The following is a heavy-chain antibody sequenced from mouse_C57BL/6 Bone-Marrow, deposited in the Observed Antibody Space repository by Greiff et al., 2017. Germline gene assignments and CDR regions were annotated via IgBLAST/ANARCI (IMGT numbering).Heavy chain of an antibody. CDR3: AREGVYYYSFYCFDY. J-gene: IGHJ2*01. CDR2: IYPSDSET. CDR1: GYTFTSYW. V-gene: IGHV1-61*01. Sequence: VQLQQPGAELVRPGSSVKLSCKASGYTFTSYWMAWVKQRPGQGLEWIGNIYPSDSETNYNQKFKGQATLTGDTSSNTAYMQLSSLTSEDSAVYYCAREGVYYYSFYCFDYWGQGTTLTVSS. D-gene: IGHD1-1*01.